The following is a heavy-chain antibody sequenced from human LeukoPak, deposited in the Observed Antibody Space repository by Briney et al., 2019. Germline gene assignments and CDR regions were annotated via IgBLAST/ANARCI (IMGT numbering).Heavy chain of an antibody. D-gene: IGHD3-3*01. CDR3: ARGIFGMLNTRPHSPYYFDF. CDR2: ISYTGTT. Sequence: SETLSLTCTVSGAPINSYYWNWIRQPPGKGLEWIGYISYTGTTIYSPSLKSRVAMSIDTSKNQFALELTSMTAADTATYYCARGIFGMLNTRPHSPYYFDFWGQGTPVTVSS. CDR1: GAPINSYY. V-gene: IGHV4-59*01. J-gene: IGHJ4*02.